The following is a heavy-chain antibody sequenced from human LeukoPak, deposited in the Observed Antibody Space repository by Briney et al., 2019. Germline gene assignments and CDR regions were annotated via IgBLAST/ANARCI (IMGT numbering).Heavy chain of an antibody. Sequence: PGESLKISCKGSGYSFTSYWIGWVRQAPGKGLEWVAVIWYDGSNKYYADSVKGRFTISRDNSKNTLYLQMNSLRAEDTAVYYCARDLVYGGNSVPLWGQGTLVTVSS. CDR1: GYSFTSYW. D-gene: IGHD4-23*01. V-gene: IGHV3-33*01. J-gene: IGHJ4*02. CDR3: ARDLVYGGNSVPL. CDR2: IWYDGSNK.